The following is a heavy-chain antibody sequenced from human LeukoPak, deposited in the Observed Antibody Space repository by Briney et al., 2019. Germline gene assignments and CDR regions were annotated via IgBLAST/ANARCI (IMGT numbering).Heavy chain of an antibody. CDR3: ARRGGDYDAFDI. CDR1: GFTFSSYS. V-gene: IGHV3-21*01. CDR2: ISSSSSYI. Sequence: PGGSLRLSCAASGFTFSSYSMNWVRQAPGKGLEWVSSISSSSSYIYYADSVKGRFTISRDNSKNTLYLQMNSLRAEDTAVYYCARRGGDYDAFDIWGQGTMVTVSS. D-gene: IGHD4-17*01. J-gene: IGHJ3*02.